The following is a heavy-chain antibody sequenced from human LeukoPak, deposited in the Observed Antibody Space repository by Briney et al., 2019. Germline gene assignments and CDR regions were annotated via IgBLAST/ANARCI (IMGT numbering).Heavy chain of an antibody. V-gene: IGHV3-23*01. CDR2: ISVSGGST. Sequence: PGGSLRLSCAASGFTFSTYVMSWVRQGPGKGLEWVSAISVSGGSTYYADSVKGRFTIYRDNSKNTLYLQMKSLGADDTAGYYCAKGNWRYFDYWGQGALVTVSS. CDR3: AKGNWRYFDY. CDR1: GFTFSTYV. J-gene: IGHJ4*02. D-gene: IGHD1-1*01.